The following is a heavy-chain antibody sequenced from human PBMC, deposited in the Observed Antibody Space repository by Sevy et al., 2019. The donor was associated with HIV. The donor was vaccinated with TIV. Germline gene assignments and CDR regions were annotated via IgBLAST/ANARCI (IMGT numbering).Heavy chain of an antibody. CDR3: ARDYYDSSGYYYGNYYYYGMDV. D-gene: IGHD3-22*01. J-gene: IGHJ6*02. CDR2: IWYDGSNK. CDR1: GFTFSSYG. V-gene: IGHV3-33*01. Sequence: GGSLRLSCAASGFTFSSYGMHWVRQAPDKGLEWVAVIWYDGSNKYYADSVKGRFTISRDNSKNTLYLQMNSLRAEDTAVYYCARDYYDSSGYYYGNYYYYGMDVWGQGTTVTVSS.